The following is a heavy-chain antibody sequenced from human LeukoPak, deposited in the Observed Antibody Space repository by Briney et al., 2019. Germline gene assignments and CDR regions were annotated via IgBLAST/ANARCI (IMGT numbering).Heavy chain of an antibody. CDR1: GGSISSSIYY. CDR3: AIVGSGSFGYFDY. CDR2: IYTSGST. J-gene: IGHJ4*02. V-gene: IGHV4-39*07. Sequence: SETLSLTCTVSGGSISSSIYYWGWIRQPPGKGLEWIGRIYTSGSTNYNPSLKSRVTMSVDTSKNQFSLKLSSVTAADTAVYYCAIVGSGSFGYFDYWGQGTLVTVSS. D-gene: IGHD3-10*01.